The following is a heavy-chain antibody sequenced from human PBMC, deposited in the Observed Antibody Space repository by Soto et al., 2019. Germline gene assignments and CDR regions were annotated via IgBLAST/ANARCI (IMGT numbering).Heavy chain of an antibody. D-gene: IGHD2-2*01. CDR3: ARHVKDQLQPYNWFDP. CDR1: GGSISSSSYY. J-gene: IGHJ5*02. Sequence: SETLSLTCTVSGGSISSSSYYWGWIRQPPGKGLEWIGSIYYSGSTYYNPSLKSRVTISVDTSKNQFSLKLSSVTAADTAVYYCARHVKDQLQPYNWFDPWGQGTLVTVS. V-gene: IGHV4-39*01. CDR2: IYYSGST.